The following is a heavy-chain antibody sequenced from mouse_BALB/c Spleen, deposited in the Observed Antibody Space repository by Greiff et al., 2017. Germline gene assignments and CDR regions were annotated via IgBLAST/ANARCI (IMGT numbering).Heavy chain of an antibody. D-gene: IGHD2-1*01. Sequence: DVKLVESGGDLVKPGGSLKLSCAASGFTFSSYGMSWVRQTPDKRLEWVATISSGGSYTYYPDSVKGRFTISRDNAKNTLYLQMSSLKSEDTAMYYCARHEGNPHAMDYWGQGTSVTVAS. V-gene: IGHV5-6*02. CDR3: ARHEGNPHAMDY. CDR2: ISSGGSYT. J-gene: IGHJ4*01. CDR1: GFTFSSYG.